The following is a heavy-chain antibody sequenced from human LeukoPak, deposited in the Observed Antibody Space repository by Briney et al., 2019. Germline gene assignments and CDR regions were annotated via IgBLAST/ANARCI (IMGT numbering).Heavy chain of an antibody. Sequence: GRSLRLSCAASGFTFSSYWMHWVRQAPGKGLVWVSRINSDGSSTSYADSVKGRFTISRDNAKNTLYLQMNSLRAEDTAVYYCARDTSGPSQGNWFDPWGQGTLVTVSS. CDR2: INSDGSST. D-gene: IGHD3-3*01. V-gene: IGHV3-74*01. CDR3: ARDTSGPSQGNWFDP. CDR1: GFTFSSYW. J-gene: IGHJ5*02.